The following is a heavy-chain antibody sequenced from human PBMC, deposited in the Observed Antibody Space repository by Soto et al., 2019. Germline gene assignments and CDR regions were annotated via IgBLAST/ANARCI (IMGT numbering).Heavy chain of an antibody. Sequence: QVQLVQSGAEVKRPGSSVKVSCKASGGTFSSYPISWVRQAPGPGLEWMGGTNGNLGTGNYAQKFRGRLTITMVIAKTTACMGLSSLTSEESVVYYCARRDSHGFFRYFYIWCHGTLVTVAS. V-gene: IGHV1-69*06. CDR3: ARRDSHGFFRYFYI. CDR2: TNGNLGTG. J-gene: IGHJ4*01. CDR1: GGTFSSYP. D-gene: IGHD3-10*01.